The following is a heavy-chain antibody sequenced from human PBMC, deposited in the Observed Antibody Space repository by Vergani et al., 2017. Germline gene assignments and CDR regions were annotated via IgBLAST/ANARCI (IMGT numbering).Heavy chain of an antibody. V-gene: IGHV4-61*02. CDR1: GGSISSGSYY. Sequence: QVQLQESGPGLVKPSQTLSLTCTVSGGSISSGSYYWSWIRQPAGKGLEWIGRIYTSGSTNYNPALKSRVTISVATSKNQFSLKLSSVTAADTAVYYCGRRRGISLAVWGMDVGGQGTTVTVSS. CDR2: IYTSGST. D-gene: IGHD2-15*01. J-gene: IGHJ6*02. CDR3: GRRRGISLAVWGMDV.